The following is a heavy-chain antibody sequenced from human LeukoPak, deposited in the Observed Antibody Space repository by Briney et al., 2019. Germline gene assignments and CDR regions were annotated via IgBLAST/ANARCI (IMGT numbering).Heavy chain of an antibody. CDR3: ARSRLGDYVWGSYRYGSFDY. J-gene: IGHJ4*02. CDR1: GYTFTGYY. CDR2: INPNSGGT. V-gene: IGHV1-2*02. Sequence: ASVKVSCKASGYTFTGYYMHWVRQAPGQGLEWMGWINPNSGGTNYAQKLQGRVTMTTDTSTSTAYMELRSLRSDDTAVYYCARSRLGDYVWGSYRYGSFDYWGQGTLVTVSS. D-gene: IGHD3-16*02.